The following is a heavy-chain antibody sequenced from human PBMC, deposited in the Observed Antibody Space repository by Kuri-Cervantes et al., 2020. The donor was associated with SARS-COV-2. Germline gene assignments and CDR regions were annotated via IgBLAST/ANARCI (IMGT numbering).Heavy chain of an antibody. Sequence: GGSLRLPCAVSGLTFRDYYMDWVRQAPGKGLEWVSSISSSSTIYYADAVKGRFTISRDNAKNSLYLQMNSLRAEDTAVYYCARAFPAYCTNGVCYSEYFQHWGQGTLVTVSS. CDR1: GLTFRDYY. CDR2: ISSSSTI. V-gene: IGHV3-69-1*01. CDR3: ARAFPAYCTNGVCYSEYFQH. D-gene: IGHD2-8*01. J-gene: IGHJ1*01.